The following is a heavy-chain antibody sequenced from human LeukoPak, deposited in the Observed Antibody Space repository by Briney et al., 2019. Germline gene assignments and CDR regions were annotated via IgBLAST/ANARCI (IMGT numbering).Heavy chain of an antibody. Sequence: GGSLRLSCAASGFTFSSYSMNWVRQAPGKGLEWVSSISSSSSYIYYADSVKGRFTISGDNAKNSLYLQMNSLRAEDTAVYYCASGESILTGFDYWGQGTLVTVSS. D-gene: IGHD3-9*01. CDR1: GFTFSSYS. CDR3: ASGESILTGFDY. J-gene: IGHJ4*02. V-gene: IGHV3-21*01. CDR2: ISSSSSYI.